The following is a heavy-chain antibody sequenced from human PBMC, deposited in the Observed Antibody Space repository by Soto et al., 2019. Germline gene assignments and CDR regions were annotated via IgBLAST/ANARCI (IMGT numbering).Heavy chain of an antibody. CDR2: ISYDGSIK. CDR1: GFTFSSHS. V-gene: IGHV3-30-3*01. Sequence: QVQLVESGGGVVQPGRSLRLSCAASGFTFSSHSIQWVRQAPGKGLEWVAVISYDGSIKYYADSVKGRFTISRDNSKNTAYLQMNILRADDTSLFYCAREWSPSGDLDAWGQGTLVIVSS. D-gene: IGHD1-26*01. CDR3: AREWSPSGDLDA. J-gene: IGHJ5*02.